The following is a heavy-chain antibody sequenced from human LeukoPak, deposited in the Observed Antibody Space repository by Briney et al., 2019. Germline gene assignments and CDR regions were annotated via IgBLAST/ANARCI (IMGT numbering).Heavy chain of an antibody. V-gene: IGHV4-34*01. Sequence: SETLSLTCAVYAGSSSAYCWSWIRQPPGKGLEWVGRIYYSGSTYYNPSPKSRVTISGDTSKNQFSLKLSSVTAADTAVYYCARDSSDHYDRSGYGVSGPADHFRLDYWGQGTLVTVSS. J-gene: IGHJ4*02. CDR1: AGSSSAYC. CDR2: IYYSGST. D-gene: IGHD3-22*01. CDR3: ARDSSDHYDRSGYGVSGPADHFRLDY.